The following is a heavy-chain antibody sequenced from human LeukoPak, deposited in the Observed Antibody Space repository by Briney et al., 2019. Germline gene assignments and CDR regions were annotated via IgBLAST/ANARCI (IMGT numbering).Heavy chain of an antibody. V-gene: IGHV3-48*03. CDR1: GFTFSNYD. J-gene: IGHJ2*01. CDR3: ARSFYL. Sequence: PGGSLRLSCAASGFTFSNYDMNWVRQAPGKGLEWVSHISRGGNTIYYGDSVKGRFTISRDNAKNSLYLQMNSLRAEDTAVYYCARSFYLFGRGTLVTVSS. CDR2: ISRGGNTI.